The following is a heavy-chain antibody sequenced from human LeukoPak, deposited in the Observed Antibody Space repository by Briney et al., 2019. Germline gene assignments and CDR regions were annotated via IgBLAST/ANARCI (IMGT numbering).Heavy chain of an antibody. D-gene: IGHD3-10*01. CDR2: IRYDGSNK. CDR1: GFTFSSYG. J-gene: IGHJ4*02. CDR3: AKDSVGGSGRNYFDY. Sequence: GGSLRLSCAASGFTFSSYGMHWVRQAPGKGLEWVAFIRYDGSNKYYADSVKGRFTISRDNSKNTLYLQMNSLRAEDTAVYYCAKDSVGGSGRNYFDYWGQGTLVTVSS. V-gene: IGHV3-30*02.